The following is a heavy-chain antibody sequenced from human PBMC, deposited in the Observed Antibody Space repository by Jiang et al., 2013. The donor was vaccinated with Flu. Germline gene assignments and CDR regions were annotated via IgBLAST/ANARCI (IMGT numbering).Heavy chain of an antibody. D-gene: IGHD4-17*01. CDR3: ARKGRVTTVTTGYFQH. J-gene: IGHJ1*01. CDR2: ISYDGSNK. Sequence: KGLEWVAVISYDGSNKYYADSVKGRFTISRDNSKNTLYLQMNSLRAEDTAVYYCARKGRVTTVTTGYFQHWGQGTLVTVSS. V-gene: IGHV3-30-3*01.